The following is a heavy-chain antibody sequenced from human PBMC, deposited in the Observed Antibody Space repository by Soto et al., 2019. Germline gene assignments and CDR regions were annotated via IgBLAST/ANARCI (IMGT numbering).Heavy chain of an antibody. Sequence: QVQLQESGPGLVKPSQTLSLTCTVSGGSVSSGGYYWSWLRQHPGKGLEWIGYIFPGGNTYYNVSLERRATISGDRAKNQFSRRLDSVTAADTAVYCCARGGSAGYYKRNWFDPGGQGTLGTVSS. CDR1: GGSVSSGGYY. J-gene: IGHJ5*02. V-gene: IGHV4-31*03. CDR3: ARGGSAGYYKRNWFDP. D-gene: IGHD3-9*01. CDR2: IFPGGNT.